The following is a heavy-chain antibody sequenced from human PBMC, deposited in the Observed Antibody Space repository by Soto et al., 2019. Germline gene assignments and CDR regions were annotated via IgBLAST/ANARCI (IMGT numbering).Heavy chain of an antibody. Sequence: QLQLQESGPGLLKPSETLSLTCTVSGGSISSSSYYWGWIRQPPGKGLEWIGSIYYSGSTYYNPSLKSRVTISVDTSKNQFSLKLSSVTAADTAVYYCARLPPRYCTNGVCFDYWGQGTLVTVSS. D-gene: IGHD2-8*01. CDR1: GGSISSSSYY. V-gene: IGHV4-39*01. J-gene: IGHJ4*02. CDR2: IYYSGST. CDR3: ARLPPRYCTNGVCFDY.